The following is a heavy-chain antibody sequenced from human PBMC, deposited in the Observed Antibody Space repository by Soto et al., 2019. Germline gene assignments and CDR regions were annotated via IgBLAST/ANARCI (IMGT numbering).Heavy chain of an antibody. CDR3: ARDLFIGGWFDP. D-gene: IGHD3-16*01. J-gene: IGHJ5*02. Sequence: PSETLSLTCTVSGASISSGDFCWSWIRQPPGKGLEWIGYIFYSGATSYNPSLKSRLTISVDTSKNQFSLKLRSVTAADTAVYYCARDLFIGGWFDPWGQGTLVTVSS. CDR1: GASISSGDFC. V-gene: IGHV4-30-4*01. CDR2: IFYSGAT.